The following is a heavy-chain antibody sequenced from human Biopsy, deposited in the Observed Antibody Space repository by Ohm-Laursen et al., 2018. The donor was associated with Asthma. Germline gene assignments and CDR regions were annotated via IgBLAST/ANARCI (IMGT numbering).Heavy chain of an antibody. Sequence: SLRLSCAASGFAVSRDHMFWVRQAPGKGLEWVSVIYSGGTSHTADSVRGRFTISRDYSKNTLYLQMHSLRAKDTAVYYRARGDSSNWSHYYFDYWGQGTLVTVSS. J-gene: IGHJ4*02. V-gene: IGHV3-53*01. CDR1: GFAVSRDH. CDR2: IYSGGTS. D-gene: IGHD3-22*01. CDR3: ARGDSSNWSHYYFDY.